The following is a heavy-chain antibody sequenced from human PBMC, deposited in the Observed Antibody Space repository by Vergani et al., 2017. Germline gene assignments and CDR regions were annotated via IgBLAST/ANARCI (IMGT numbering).Heavy chain of an antibody. V-gene: IGHV4-59*12. Sequence: QVQLQESGPGLVKPSETLSLTCTVSGGSISSYYWSWIRQPPGKGLEWIGYIYYSGSTNYNPSLKSRVTISVDRSKNQFSLKLSSVTAADTAVDYCARAGPGPYFDYWGQGTLVTVSS. CDR1: GGSISSYY. J-gene: IGHJ4*02. CDR3: ARAGPGPYFDY. CDR2: IYYSGST.